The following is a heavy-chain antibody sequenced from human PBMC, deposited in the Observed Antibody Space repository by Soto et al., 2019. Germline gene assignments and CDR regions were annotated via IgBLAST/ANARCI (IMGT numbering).Heavy chain of an antibody. CDR1: GFTFSSYS. CDR2: ISSSSSTI. CDR3: ARGDIVVVPAAPGRFDY. D-gene: IGHD2-2*01. V-gene: IGHV3-48*01. J-gene: IGHJ4*02. Sequence: EVQLVESGGGLVQPGGSLRLSCAASGFTFSSYSMNWVRQAPGKGLEWVSYISSSSSTIYYADSVKGRFTISRDNAKNSLYLPMNSLRAEDTAVYYCARGDIVVVPAAPGRFDYWGQGTLVTVSS.